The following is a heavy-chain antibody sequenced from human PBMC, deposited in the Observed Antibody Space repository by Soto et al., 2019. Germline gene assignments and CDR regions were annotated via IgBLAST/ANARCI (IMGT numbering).Heavy chain of an antibody. Sequence: QVQLVQSGAEVKKPGASVKVSCKASGYTFTSYDINWVRQATGQGLEWMGWMNPNSGNTGYAQKFQGRVTMTRNTSISTAYMELSSLRAEDTAVYYCARGLPHDYGDVHWFDPWGQGTLVTVSS. CDR2: MNPNSGNT. J-gene: IGHJ5*02. D-gene: IGHD4-17*01. CDR3: ARGLPHDYGDVHWFDP. V-gene: IGHV1-8*01. CDR1: GYTFTSYD.